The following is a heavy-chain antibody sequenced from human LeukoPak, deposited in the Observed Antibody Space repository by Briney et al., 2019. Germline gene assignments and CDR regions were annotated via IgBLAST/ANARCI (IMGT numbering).Heavy chain of an antibody. D-gene: IGHD2-15*01. CDR3: ARVGSRYCSGANCYDGF. CDR2: ISYDGSNK. CDR1: GFTFSSYG. V-gene: IGHV3-30*03. J-gene: IGHJ4*02. Sequence: AGRSLRLSCAASGFTFSSYGMHWVRQAPGKGLEWVAVISYDGSNKYYADSVKGRFTISRDNSKNTLYLQMNNLRAEDTAIYYCARVGSRYCSGANCYDGFWGQGTLVSVSS.